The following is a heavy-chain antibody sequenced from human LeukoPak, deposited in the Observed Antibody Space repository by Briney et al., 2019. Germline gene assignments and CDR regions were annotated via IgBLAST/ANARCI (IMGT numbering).Heavy chain of an antibody. D-gene: IGHD4-23*01. V-gene: IGHV4-61*02. Sequence: SETLSLTCNVSGVSISSDNDHWSWIRQPAGKGLEWIGRIYISGSTNYNPSLKNRVTISVDTSKNQFSLKLSSVTAADTAVYYCARVFGGPVSRRFDPWGQGTLVTVSS. CDR3: ARVFGGPVSRRFDP. CDR1: GVSISSDNDH. J-gene: IGHJ5*02. CDR2: IYISGST.